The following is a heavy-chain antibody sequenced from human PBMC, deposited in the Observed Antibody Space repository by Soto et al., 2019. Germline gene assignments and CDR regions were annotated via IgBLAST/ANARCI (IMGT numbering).Heavy chain of an antibody. CDR2: IYYSGST. CDR3: AGYGDYVGPNAFDI. J-gene: IGHJ3*02. CDR1: GGSISSYY. V-gene: IGHV4-59*08. Sequence: QVQLQESGPGLVKPSETLSLTCTVSGGSISSYYWSWIRQPPGKGLEWIGYIYYSGSTNYNPSLKGRVTISVDTSKNQFSLKLSSVTAADTAVYYCAGYGDYVGPNAFDIWGQGTMVTVSS. D-gene: IGHD4-17*01.